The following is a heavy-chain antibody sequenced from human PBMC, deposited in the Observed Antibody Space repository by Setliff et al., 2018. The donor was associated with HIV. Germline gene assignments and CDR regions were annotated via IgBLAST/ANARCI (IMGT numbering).Heavy chain of an antibody. CDR1: GYTFSRYA. V-gene: IGHV1-3*01. D-gene: IGHD2-2*01. CDR3: ATQRDIVMVPGQGGFDI. CDR2: INAGNGNT. Sequence: ASVKVSCKASGYTFSRYAMHWVRQAPGQRLEWMGWINAGNGNTKYSQKFQGRVSIARDTSASTAYMELSSLRSDDTAMYYCATQRDIVMVPGQGGFDIWAQGTMVTVSS. J-gene: IGHJ3*02.